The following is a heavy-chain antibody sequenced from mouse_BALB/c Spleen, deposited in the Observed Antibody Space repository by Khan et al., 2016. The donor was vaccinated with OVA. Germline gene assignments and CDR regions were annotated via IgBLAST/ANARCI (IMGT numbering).Heavy chain of an antibody. D-gene: IGHD3-3*01. CDR3: ARGGRFAY. V-gene: IGHV1S137*01. CDR1: GYTFTDYA. J-gene: IGHJ3*01. Sequence: QVQLKQSGAELVRPGVSVKISCKGSGYTFTDYAMHWVKQSHAKSLEWIGVISTYYGDADYNKKFRGKATMTVDKSSSTAYMELARLTSEDSTIYYCARGGRFAYWGQGTLVTVSA. CDR2: ISTYYGDA.